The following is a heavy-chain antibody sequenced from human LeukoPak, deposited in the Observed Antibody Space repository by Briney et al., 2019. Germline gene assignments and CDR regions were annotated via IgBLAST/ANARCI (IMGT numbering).Heavy chain of an antibody. J-gene: IGHJ4*02. CDR1: GFAFSDYW. V-gene: IGHV3-7*01. CDR2: INLGGSAK. D-gene: IGHD1-7*01. CDR3: AARELNNY. Sequence: GGSLRLSCSASGFAFSDYWMNWVRQAPGKGPEWVANINLGGSAKLYVDSVRGRCTISRDNAKNSLYLQLNSLRVEDTAVYYSAARELNNYWGQGTLVTVSS.